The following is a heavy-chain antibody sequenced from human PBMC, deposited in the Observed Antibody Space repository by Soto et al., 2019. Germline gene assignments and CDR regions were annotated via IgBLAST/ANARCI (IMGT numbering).Heavy chain of an antibody. CDR1: GGTISSGDW. CDR2: IFHSGTT. CDR3: ARRLAP. Sequence: PSETLSLTCAVSGGTISSGDWWSWVRQPPGERPERIGEIFHSGTTNYNPSLRSRVTISVDKSKNQFSLKLSSVTAADTAVYYCARRLAPWGQGTLVTVSS. V-gene: IGHV4-4*02. J-gene: IGHJ5*02.